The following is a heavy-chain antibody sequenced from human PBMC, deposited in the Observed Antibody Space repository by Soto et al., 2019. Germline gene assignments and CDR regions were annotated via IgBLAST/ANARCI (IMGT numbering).Heavy chain of an antibody. CDR1: VYTFTSYW. D-gene: IGHD2-15*01. Sequence: GESLKISCKGSVYTFTSYWISWVRQMPGKGLEWMGRIDPSDSYTNYSPSLQGHVTISTDKSISTAYLQWSSLKASDTAMYYCARLRCSGGICDGHNYYGMDVWGQETTVTVSS. CDR2: IDPSDSYT. CDR3: ARLRCSGGICDGHNYYGMDV. J-gene: IGHJ6*02. V-gene: IGHV5-10-1*01.